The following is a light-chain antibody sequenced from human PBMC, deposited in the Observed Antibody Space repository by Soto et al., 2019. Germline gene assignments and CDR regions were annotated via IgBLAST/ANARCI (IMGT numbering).Light chain of an antibody. CDR1: QSIGSW. Sequence: DIQMTQSPSTLSASVGDRVTITCRASQSIGSWLAWYQQKPGKAPKCLIYKASTLECGVTSRFSGSGSGTEFTLTISRLPPDDFATYYCQQYETYWTFGQGTKVEIK. CDR2: KAS. V-gene: IGKV1-5*03. J-gene: IGKJ1*01. CDR3: QQYETYWT.